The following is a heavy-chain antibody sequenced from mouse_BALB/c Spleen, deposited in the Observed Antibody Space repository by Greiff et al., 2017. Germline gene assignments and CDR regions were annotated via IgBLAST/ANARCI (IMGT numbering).Heavy chain of an antibody. D-gene: IGHD4-1*01. CDR3: TRWNWDGFDY. J-gene: IGHJ2*01. Sequence: EVQLQQSGAELVRSGASVKLSCTASGFNIKDYYMHWVKQRPEQGLEWIGWIDPENGDTEYAPKFQGKATMTADTSSNTAYLQLSSLTSEDTAVYYCTRWNWDGFDYWGQGTTLTVSS. CDR1: GFNIKDYY. CDR2: IDPENGDT. V-gene: IGHV14-4*02.